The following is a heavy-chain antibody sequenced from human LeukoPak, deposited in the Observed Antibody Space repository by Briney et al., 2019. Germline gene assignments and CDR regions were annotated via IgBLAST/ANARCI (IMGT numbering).Heavy chain of an antibody. D-gene: IGHD3-3*02. CDR2: ISGTGERT. V-gene: IGHV3-23*01. CDR3: ARDLSSHLWDY. J-gene: IGHJ4*02. CDR1: GFTFSSFG. Sequence: GGSLRLSCAASGFTFSSFGVSWVRQAPGKGLEWVSLISGTGERTYYADSVKGRFTISRDNSRNTLYLQMNSLRVEDTAVYYCARDLSSHLWDYWGQGTLVTVSS.